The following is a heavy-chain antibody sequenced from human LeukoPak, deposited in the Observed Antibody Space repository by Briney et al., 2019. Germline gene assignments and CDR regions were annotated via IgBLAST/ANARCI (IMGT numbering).Heavy chain of an antibody. J-gene: IGHJ4*02. CDR3: ARAENWNTADY. D-gene: IGHD1/OR15-1a*01. CDR2: INPNSGGT. CDR1: GYTFTGYY. V-gene: IGHV1-2*02. Sequence: ASVKVSCKASGYTFTGYYMHWVRQAPGQGLEWMGWINPNSGGTNYAQKFQGRVTMTRDMSTSTVYMELSSLRSEDTAVYYCARAENWNTADYWGQGTLVTVSS.